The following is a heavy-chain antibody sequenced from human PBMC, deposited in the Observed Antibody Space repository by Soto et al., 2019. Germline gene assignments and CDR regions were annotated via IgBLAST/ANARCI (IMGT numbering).Heavy chain of an antibody. V-gene: IGHV3-23*01. D-gene: IGHD7-27*01. CDR1: GFTFSVFA. CDR3: AKDRGTGDYGVNAVDF. CDR2: ISGRGENT. Sequence: EVQLLESGGGLVQPGGSLRLSCAASGFTFSVFAMSWVRQAPGKGLELVSTISGRGENTYYADSVKGRFTISRDNSKNTLNLQMNSLRGEDTAVYYCAKDRGTGDYGVNAVDFWGQGTMVTVAS. J-gene: IGHJ3*01.